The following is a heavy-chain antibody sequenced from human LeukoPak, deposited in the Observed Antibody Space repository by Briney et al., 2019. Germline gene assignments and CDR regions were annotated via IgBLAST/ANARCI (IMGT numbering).Heavy chain of an antibody. D-gene: IGHD3-10*01. CDR2: ISGGGGTT. Sequence: QPGGSLRLSCAASGFTFSSEAMTWVRQAPKKGLEWVSVISGGGGTTYYADSVKGRFAISRDNSKNTVYLQMNSLRVEDTAVYYCAIWNGFGESRANWFDSWGQGTLVTVSS. V-gene: IGHV3-23*01. CDR1: GFTFSSEA. J-gene: IGHJ5*01. CDR3: AIWNGFGESRANWFDS.